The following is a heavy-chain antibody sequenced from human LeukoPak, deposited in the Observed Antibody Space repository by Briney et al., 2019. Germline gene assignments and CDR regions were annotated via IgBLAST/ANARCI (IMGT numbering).Heavy chain of an antibody. J-gene: IGHJ6*02. CDR2: IYYSGST. D-gene: IGHD6-13*01. CDR3: ARFASSSWRLDYYYYGMDV. V-gene: IGHV4-59*01. CDR1: SGSISSYY. Sequence: ASETLSLTCTVSSGSISSYYWSWIRQPPGKGLEWIGYIYYSGSTNYNPSLKSRVTISVDTSKNQFSLKLSSVTAADTAVYYCARFASSSWRLDYYYYGMDVWGQGTTVTVSS.